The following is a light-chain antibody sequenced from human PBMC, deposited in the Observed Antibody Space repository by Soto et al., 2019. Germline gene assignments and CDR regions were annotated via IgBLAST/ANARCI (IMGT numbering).Light chain of an antibody. J-gene: IGKJ1*01. CDR1: QSVSSSY. CDR3: QQYGSSPRT. CDR2: GAS. V-gene: IGKV3-20*01. Sequence: EIVLTQSPDTLSLSPGERATLSCRAIQSVSSSYLAWYQQKPGQAPRLLIYGASSRATGIPDRFSGSGSGTDLTLSISRLEPEDFAVYYCQQYGSSPRTFGQGTKVDIK.